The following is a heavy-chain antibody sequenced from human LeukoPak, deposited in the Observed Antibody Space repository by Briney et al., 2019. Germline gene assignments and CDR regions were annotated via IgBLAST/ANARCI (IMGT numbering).Heavy chain of an antibody. CDR1: GFTFSSYS. CDR2: ISSLSGTI. J-gene: IGHJ3*01. CDR3: AKSRSGWHPV. D-gene: IGHD6-19*01. Sequence: GGSLRLSCVASGFTFSSYSMNWVRQAPGEGLEWVSYISSLSGTIYYADSVKGRFTISRDNAKNSLYLQMNSLRAEDTAVYYCAKSRSGWHPVWGQGTMVTVSS. V-gene: IGHV3-48*01.